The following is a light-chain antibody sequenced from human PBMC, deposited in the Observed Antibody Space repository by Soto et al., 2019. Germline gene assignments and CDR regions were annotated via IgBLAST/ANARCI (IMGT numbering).Light chain of an antibody. Sequence: DIQMTQSPSTLSASVGDRVTITCRASQSISNWLAWYQQKPGKAPKVLIYDASSLESGVPSRFSGSGSGTEFTLTISSLQPDDIATYYCQQYISYWSFGQGTKVDIK. V-gene: IGKV1-5*01. CDR2: DAS. J-gene: IGKJ1*01. CDR3: QQYISYWS. CDR1: QSISNW.